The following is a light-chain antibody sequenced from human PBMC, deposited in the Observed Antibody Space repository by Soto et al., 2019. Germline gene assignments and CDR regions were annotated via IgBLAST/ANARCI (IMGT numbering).Light chain of an antibody. Sequence: DIQMTQSPSTLSASVGDRVTITCRASQSIGRWLAWYQQKPGKAPKLLIYESSSLESGVPSRFSGSGSGAEFTLTISSLQPDDFAAYYCQQYNDYSRTFGQGTKVEV. CDR1: QSIGRW. J-gene: IGKJ1*01. CDR2: ESS. V-gene: IGKV1-5*01. CDR3: QQYNDYSRT.